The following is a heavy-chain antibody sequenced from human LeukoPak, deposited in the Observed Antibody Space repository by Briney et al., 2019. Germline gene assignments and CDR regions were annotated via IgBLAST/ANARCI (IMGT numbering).Heavy chain of an antibody. CDR3: ARHQKHNSYYFDY. Sequence: SETLSFTCTVSGGSINSSSYYWGWIRQPPGKGLEWIGSIFYSGSSYYNPSLKSRVTISVDTSKNQFSLKLNSVTAADTAVYYCARHQKHNSYYFDYWGQGTLVTVSS. J-gene: IGHJ4*02. CDR1: GGSINSSSYY. CDR2: IFYSGSS. D-gene: IGHD5-24*01. V-gene: IGHV4-39*01.